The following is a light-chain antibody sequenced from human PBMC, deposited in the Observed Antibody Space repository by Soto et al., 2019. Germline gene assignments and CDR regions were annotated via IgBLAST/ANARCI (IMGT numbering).Light chain of an antibody. CDR2: GTD. Sequence: QAVVTQEPSLTVSPGGTVTLTCASSTGAVTGGHNTNWLQQKPGQAPRALIYGTDTKHSWTPARFSGSLLGGKAALTLSGAQPDDEADYYCLLSHGGVVIFGGGTKLTVL. CDR3: LLSHGGVVI. V-gene: IGLV7-43*01. CDR1: TGAVTGGHN. J-gene: IGLJ2*01.